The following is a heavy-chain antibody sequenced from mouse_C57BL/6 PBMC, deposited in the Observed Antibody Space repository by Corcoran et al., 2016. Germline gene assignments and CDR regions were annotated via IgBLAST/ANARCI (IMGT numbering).Heavy chain of an antibody. CDR2: INTYSGVP. Sequence: QIQLVQSGPELKKPGETVKISCRASGYTFTTYGMSWVKQAPGKGLKWMGWINTYSGVPTYADDFKGRFAFSLETSASTAYLQINNLKNEDTATYFRARDYSNAAWFAYWGQGTLVTVSA. D-gene: IGHD2-5*01. V-gene: IGHV9-3*01. J-gene: IGHJ3*01. CDR3: ARDYSNAAWFAY. CDR1: GYTFTTYG.